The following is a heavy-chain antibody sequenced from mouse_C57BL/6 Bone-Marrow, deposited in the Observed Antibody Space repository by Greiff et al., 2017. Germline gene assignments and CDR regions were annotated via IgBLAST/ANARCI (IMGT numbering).Heavy chain of an antibody. CDR1: GFSFTSYG. J-gene: IGHJ3*01. CDR2: IWGVGST. V-gene: IGHV2-6*01. CDR3: ASDRSNYGDGFAY. Sequence: VKLQESGPGLVAPSQCLSITCTVSGFSFTSYGVDWVRQSPGKGLEWLGVIWGVGSTNYNSAHKSRLSISNDNSKSQVFLKMNSLQTDDTAMYYCASDRSNYGDGFAYWGQGTLVTVSA. D-gene: IGHD2-5*01.